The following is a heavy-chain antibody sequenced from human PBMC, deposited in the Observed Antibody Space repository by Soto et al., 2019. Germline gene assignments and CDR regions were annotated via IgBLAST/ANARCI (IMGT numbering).Heavy chain of an antibody. CDR3: ARDLLWSAQKPIDF. V-gene: IGHV1-46*01. CDR2: INPNGGIT. D-gene: IGHD2-21*01. J-gene: IGHJ4*02. Sequence: ASVKVSCKASGYTFTHYYIHWVRQAPGQGLEWMGIINPNGGITTYAQKFRAGFSMTRDTSIGTAYMELTNLTSDDTAVYFCARDLLWSAQKPIDFWGQGTLVTVSS. CDR1: GYTFTHYY.